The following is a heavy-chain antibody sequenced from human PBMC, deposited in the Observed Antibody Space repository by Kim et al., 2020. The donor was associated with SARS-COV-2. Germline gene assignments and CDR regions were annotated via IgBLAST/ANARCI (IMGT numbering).Heavy chain of an antibody. J-gene: IGHJ4*02. CDR2: GSET. CDR3: ATFRDVGH. Sequence: GSETNYVGSVKGRFTISRDNVKNSVYLQMNSLRAEDTAMYYCATFRDVGHWGQGTLVTVSS. V-gene: IGHV3-7*01.